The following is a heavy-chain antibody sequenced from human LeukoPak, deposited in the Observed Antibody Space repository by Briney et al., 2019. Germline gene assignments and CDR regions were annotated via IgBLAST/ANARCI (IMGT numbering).Heavy chain of an antibody. J-gene: IGHJ4*02. CDR3: ARDPDYGDYDRWKYFDY. D-gene: IGHD4-17*01. V-gene: IGHV3-23*01. CDR1: GLTFSRYA. Sequence: SGGSLRLSCAVSGLTFSRYAMSWVRQAPGKGLEWVSAISESGSGTYYADSVKGRFTISRDNSKNTLYLQMNSLRAEDTAVYYCARDPDYGDYDRWKYFDYWGQGTLVTVSS. CDR2: ISESGSGT.